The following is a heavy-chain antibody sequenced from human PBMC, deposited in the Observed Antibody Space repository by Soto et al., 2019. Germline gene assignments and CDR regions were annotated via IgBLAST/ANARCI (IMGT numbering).Heavy chain of an antibody. V-gene: IGHV3-33*01. J-gene: IGHJ4*02. Sequence: QVQLVESGGGVVQPGRSLRLSCAASGFTFSSYGMHWVRQAPGKGLEWVAVRWYDGINKYYADSVKGRFTISRDNSKNTLSLQMNSLRAEDTAVYYCARDLDRHLNRLPAIAAAGTIGRTLPWGQGTLVTVS. CDR2: RWYDGINK. D-gene: IGHD6-13*01. CDR1: GFTFSSYG. CDR3: ARDLDRHLNRLPAIAAAGTIGRTLP.